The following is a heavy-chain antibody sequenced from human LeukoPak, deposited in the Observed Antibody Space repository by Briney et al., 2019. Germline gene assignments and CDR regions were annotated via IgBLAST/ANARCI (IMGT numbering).Heavy chain of an antibody. CDR3: ARLGPGAIAFDY. Sequence: ASVKVSCKASGYTFTGYYIHWVRQAPGQGLEWMGGISPNNGGTDYAQKFQGRVTMTRDTSISTAYMELSSLRSDDTAVFYCARLGPGAIAFDYWGQGTLVTVSS. J-gene: IGHJ4*02. V-gene: IGHV1-2*02. D-gene: IGHD2-2*02. CDR2: ISPNNGGT. CDR1: GYTFTGYY.